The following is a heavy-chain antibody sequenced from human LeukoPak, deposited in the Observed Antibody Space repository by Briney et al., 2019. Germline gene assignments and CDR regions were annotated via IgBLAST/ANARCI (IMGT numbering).Heavy chain of an antibody. CDR1: GYIFTNYA. V-gene: IGHV7-4-1*02. J-gene: IGHJ4*02. D-gene: IGHD6-13*01. CDR3: ARGGYPFLSSWYSDY. Sequence: ASVKVSCKASGYIFTNYAINWMRQAPGQGLEWMGWIHTNTGNPTYAQGFTGRFVFSLDTSVNTAYLQISSLKAEDTAIYYCARGGYPFLSSWYSDYWGQGTLVTVSS. CDR2: IHTNTGNP.